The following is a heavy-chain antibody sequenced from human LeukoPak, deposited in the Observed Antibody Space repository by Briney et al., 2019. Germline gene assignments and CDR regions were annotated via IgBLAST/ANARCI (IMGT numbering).Heavy chain of an antibody. CDR3: AGGSGDYSPDF. CDR2: IWYDGSNK. D-gene: IGHD4-17*01. J-gene: IGHJ4*02. V-gene: IGHV3-33*01. Sequence: GRSLRLSCAASGFTFSSCAMHWVRQAPGKGLEWVALIWYDGSNKYYADSVKGRFTISRDNAKNTLYPQMNSLRAEDTAVYYCAGGSGDYSPDFWGQGTLVTVSS. CDR1: GFTFSSCA.